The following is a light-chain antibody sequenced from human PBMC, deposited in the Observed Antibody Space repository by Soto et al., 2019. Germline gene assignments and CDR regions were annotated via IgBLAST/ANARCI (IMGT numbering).Light chain of an antibody. CDR1: SSDFGVYNY. CDR2: EVS. Sequence: QSVRTQPASVSGSPGQSITISCTGTSSDFGVYNYVSWYQQHPDKAPKLIIYEVSDRPSGVSNRFSGSKSGNTASLTISGLQAEDEAYYYCSSYTSSFIYVFGSGTKLTLL. J-gene: IGLJ1*01. CDR3: SSYTSSFIYV. V-gene: IGLV2-14*01.